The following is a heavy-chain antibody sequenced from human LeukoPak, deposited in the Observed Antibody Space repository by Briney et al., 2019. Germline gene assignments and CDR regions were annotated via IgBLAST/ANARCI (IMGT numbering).Heavy chain of an antibody. V-gene: IGHV3-30*18. CDR2: ISYDGSNK. CDR1: GFTFSSYG. J-gene: IGHJ4*02. D-gene: IGHD2-15*01. Sequence: PGGSLRLSCAASGFTFSSYGMHWVRQAPGKGLEWVAVISYDGSNKYYADSVKGRFTISRDNSKNTLYLQMNSLRAEDTAVYYCAKDGAQGGSCDYWGQGTLVTVSS. CDR3: AKDGAQGGSCDY.